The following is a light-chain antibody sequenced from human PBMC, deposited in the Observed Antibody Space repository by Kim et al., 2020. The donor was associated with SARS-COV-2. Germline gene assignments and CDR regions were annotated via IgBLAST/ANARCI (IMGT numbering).Light chain of an antibody. V-gene: IGKV3-11*01. Sequence: SPGERATLSCRASQSVSSYLAWYQLNPGQAPMLLIYDAYNRATGIPAGFSGGGSGTDFTLNISSLEPEDFAVYCCQHRSNWPPITFGLRERLDVK. CDR1: QSVSSY. CDR2: DAY. J-gene: IGKJ5*01. CDR3: QHRSNWPPIT.